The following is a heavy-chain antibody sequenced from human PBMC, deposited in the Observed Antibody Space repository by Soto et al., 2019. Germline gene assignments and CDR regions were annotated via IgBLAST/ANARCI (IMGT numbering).Heavy chain of an antibody. CDR1: GFTFSDYW. D-gene: IGHD3-10*01. Sequence: EVQLVESGGGLVQPGGSLRLSCAASGFTFSDYWMSWVRQAPGKGLECVANIKTDGSEKYYVDPVKGRCTISRDNAKNSLYLQMTTLRAEDTAVYYCASSMGRGGNDYWGQGTLVAVSS. J-gene: IGHJ4*02. CDR2: IKTDGSEK. CDR3: ASSMGRGGNDY. V-gene: IGHV3-7*05.